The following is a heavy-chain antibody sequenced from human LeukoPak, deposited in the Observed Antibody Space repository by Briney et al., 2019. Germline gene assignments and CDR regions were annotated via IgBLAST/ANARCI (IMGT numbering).Heavy chain of an antibody. CDR1: GLTFSNAW. J-gene: IGHJ5*02. CDR2: IQSETDGGTT. V-gene: IGHV3-15*01. CDR3: TTLNWNYP. Sequence: GGSLRLSCAASGLTFSNAWMSWVRQAPGKGLEWVGRIQSETDGGTTDYAAPVKGRFTISRDDSKNTLYLQMNSLKTEDTAVYYCTTLNWNYPWGQGTLVTVSS.